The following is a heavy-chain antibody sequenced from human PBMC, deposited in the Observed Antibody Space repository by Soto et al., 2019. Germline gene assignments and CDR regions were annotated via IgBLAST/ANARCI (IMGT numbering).Heavy chain of an antibody. CDR2: IYWDDDK. V-gene: IGHV2-5*02. Sequence: QITLKESGPTLVKPTQTLTLTCTFSGFSLSTSGVGVGWIRQPPGKALEWLALIYWDDDKRYSPSLKSRLTTTKSTXXNQVVLTMTNMDPVDTATYYCAQTQILMTTLAFDYWGQGTLVTVSS. CDR1: GFSLSTSGVG. J-gene: IGHJ4*02. CDR3: AQTQILMTTLAFDY. D-gene: IGHD4-17*01.